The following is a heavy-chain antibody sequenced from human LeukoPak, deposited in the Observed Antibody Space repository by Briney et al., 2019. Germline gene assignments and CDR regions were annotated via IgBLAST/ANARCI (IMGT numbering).Heavy chain of an antibody. CDR2: IIPIFGTA. Sequence: GASVKVSCEASGGTFSSYAISWVRQAPGQGREWMGGIIPIFGTANYAQKFQGRVTITTDESTSTAYMELSSLRSEDTAVYYCARGPTLIWRYYFDYWGQGTLDTVSS. V-gene: IGHV1-69*05. CDR1: GGTFSSYA. D-gene: IGHD2-21*01. J-gene: IGHJ4*02. CDR3: ARGPTLIWRYYFDY.